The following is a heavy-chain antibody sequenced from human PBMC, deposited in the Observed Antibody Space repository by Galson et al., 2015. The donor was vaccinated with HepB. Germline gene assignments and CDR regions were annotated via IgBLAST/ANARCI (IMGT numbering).Heavy chain of an antibody. CDR2: IYYSGST. CDR1: GGSISSYY. V-gene: IGHV4-59*01. CDR3: ASGSGYQLLYGFDI. Sequence: ETLSLTCTVSGGSISSYYWSWIRQPPGKGLEWIGYIYYSGSTNYNPSLKSRVTISVDTSKNQFSLKLSSVTAADTAVYYCASGSGYQLLYGFDIWGQGTMVTVSS. D-gene: IGHD2-2*02. J-gene: IGHJ3*02.